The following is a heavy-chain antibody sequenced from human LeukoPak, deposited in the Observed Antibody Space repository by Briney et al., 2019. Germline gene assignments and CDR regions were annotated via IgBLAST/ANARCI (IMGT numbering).Heavy chain of an antibody. CDR2: ISGSGGST. Sequence: PGGSLRLSCAASGFTFSSYAMSWVRQAPGKGLEWVSAISGSGGSTYYADSVKGRFTISRDNSKNTLYLQMNSLRAEDTAVYYCAKDKQKLNYDSSGYHFDYWGQGTLVTVSS. V-gene: IGHV3-23*01. CDR1: GFTFSSYA. CDR3: AKDKQKLNYDSSGYHFDY. J-gene: IGHJ4*02. D-gene: IGHD3-22*01.